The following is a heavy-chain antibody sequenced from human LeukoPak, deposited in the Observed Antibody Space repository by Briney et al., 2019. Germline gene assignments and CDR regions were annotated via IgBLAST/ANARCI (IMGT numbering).Heavy chain of an antibody. CDR2: IYYSGST. Sequence: KPSETLSLTCAVSGGSISSGGYSWSWIRQPPGKGLECIGYIYYSGSTNYNPSLKSRVTISVDTSKNQFSLKLSSVTAADTAVYYCARVPRGGNSGWSFDYWGQGTLVTVSS. D-gene: IGHD6-19*01. J-gene: IGHJ4*02. CDR3: ARVPRGGNSGWSFDY. CDR1: GGSISSGGYS. V-gene: IGHV4-61*08.